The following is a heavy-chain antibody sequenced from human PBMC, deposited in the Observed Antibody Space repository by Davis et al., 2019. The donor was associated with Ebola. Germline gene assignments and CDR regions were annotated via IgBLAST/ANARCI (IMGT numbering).Heavy chain of an antibody. Sequence: PGGSLRLSCAASGFAFSSFGMHWVRQAPGKGLEWVAVVSYDEDAEFYADSVKGRFTISRDNSRNTLYLQMNNLRPDDTAVYYCAKDMIGYGGPLDHWGQGTLVTVSS. CDR1: GFAFSSFG. CDR2: VSYDEDAE. J-gene: IGHJ4*02. V-gene: IGHV3-30*18. CDR3: AKDMIGYGGPLDH. D-gene: IGHD4-23*01.